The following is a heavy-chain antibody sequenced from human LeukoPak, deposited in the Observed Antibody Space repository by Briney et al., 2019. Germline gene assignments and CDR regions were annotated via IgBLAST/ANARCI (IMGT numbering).Heavy chain of an antibody. CDR2: IKQDGSKK. CDR3: TRVGYIDEGIDY. Sequence: PGGSLRLSCLASGFPFSSYLMTWVRQAPGKGLEWVANIKQDGSKKSYVDSVKGRFTISRDNAKNSLYLQMNSLRAEDTAIYYRTRVGYIDEGIDYWGQGTLVTVSS. V-gene: IGHV3-7*04. CDR1: GFPFSSYL. D-gene: IGHD5-24*01. J-gene: IGHJ4*02.